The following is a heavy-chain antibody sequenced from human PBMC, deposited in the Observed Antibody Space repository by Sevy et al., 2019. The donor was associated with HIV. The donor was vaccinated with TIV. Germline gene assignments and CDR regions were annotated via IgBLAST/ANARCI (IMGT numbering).Heavy chain of an antibody. CDR3: ASVSAYYMDV. V-gene: IGHV3-21*01. Sequence: GGSLRLSCAASGFIFSSYSMNWVRQAPGKGLEWVSSISSRSSYIYYVDSVKGRFTISRDNAKNSLYLQMNSLGAEDTAVYFCASVSAYYMDVWGKGTTVTVSS. J-gene: IGHJ6*03. CDR1: GFIFSSYS. CDR2: ISSRSSYI.